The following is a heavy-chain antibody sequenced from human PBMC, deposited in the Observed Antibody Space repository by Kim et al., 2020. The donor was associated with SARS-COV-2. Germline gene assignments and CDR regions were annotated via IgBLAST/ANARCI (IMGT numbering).Heavy chain of an antibody. J-gene: IGHJ3*02. D-gene: IGHD3-3*01. Sequence: PNSSPSFQGHVTISADKSISTAYLQWSSLKASDTAMYYCARRTIHAFDIWGQGTMVTVSS. CDR3: ARRTIHAFDI. CDR2: P. V-gene: IGHV5-10-1*01.